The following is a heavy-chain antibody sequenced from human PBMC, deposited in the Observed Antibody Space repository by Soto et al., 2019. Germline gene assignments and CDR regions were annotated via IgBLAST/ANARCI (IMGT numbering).Heavy chain of an antibody. Sequence: QVQLVQSGAEVKKPGSSVKVSCKASGGTFSSYAISWVRQAPGQGLEWMGGIIPIFGTANYAQKFQGRVTITADESTSTAYMELSSLRSEDTAVYYCARRPQWLVTEAYHYGRDVWGQGTTVTVSS. J-gene: IGHJ6*02. CDR1: GGTFSSYA. D-gene: IGHD6-19*01. V-gene: IGHV1-69*01. CDR2: IIPIFGTA. CDR3: ARRPQWLVTEAYHYGRDV.